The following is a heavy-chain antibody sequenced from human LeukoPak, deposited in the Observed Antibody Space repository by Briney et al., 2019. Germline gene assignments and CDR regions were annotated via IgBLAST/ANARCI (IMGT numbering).Heavy chain of an antibody. CDR2: IYYSGST. CDR1: GGSISSSSYY. Sequence: PSEPLSLTCTVSGGSISSSSYYWGWIRQPPGKGLEWIGSIYYSGSTYYNPSLKSRVTISVDTSKNQFSLQLNSVTPEDTAVYYCARGLPNLWELPSRSGFDYWGQGTLVTVSS. D-gene: IGHD1-26*01. J-gene: IGHJ4*02. CDR3: ARGLPNLWELPSRSGFDY. V-gene: IGHV4-39*07.